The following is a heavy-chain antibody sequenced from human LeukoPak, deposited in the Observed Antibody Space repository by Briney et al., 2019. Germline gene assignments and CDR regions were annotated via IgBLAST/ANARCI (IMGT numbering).Heavy chain of an antibody. D-gene: IGHD1-26*01. CDR3: ARASGSYWWFDS. CDR2: VNPNRGYT. CDR1: GYTFTGYY. V-gene: IGHV1-2*02. J-gene: IGHJ5*01. Sequence: ASVKVSCKASGYTFTGYYLHWVRQAPGQGLEWVGCVNPNRGYTNYAQKFQGSVTITRDTSISTVYMELSRLRADDTAVYYCARASGSYWWFDSWGQGTLVTVSS.